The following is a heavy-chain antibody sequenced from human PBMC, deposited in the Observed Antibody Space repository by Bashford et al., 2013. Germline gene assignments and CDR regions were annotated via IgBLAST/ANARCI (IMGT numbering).Heavy chain of an antibody. D-gene: IGHD5-12*01. J-gene: IGHJ3*02. V-gene: IGHV1-69*13. CDR3: ARQKGATGQAFDI. Sequence: SVKVSCKASGGTFSSYAISWVRQAPGQGLEWMGGIIPIFGTANYAQKFQGRVTITADESTSTAYMELSSLRSEDTAVYYCARQKGATGQAFDIWGQGTMVTVSS. CDR1: GGTFSSYA. CDR2: IIPIFGTA.